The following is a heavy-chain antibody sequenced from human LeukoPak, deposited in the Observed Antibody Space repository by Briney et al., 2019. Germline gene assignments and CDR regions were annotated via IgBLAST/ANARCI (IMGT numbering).Heavy chain of an antibody. D-gene: IGHD3-3*01. Sequence: PGGSLRLSCAASGFTFSSYAMSWVRQAPGKGLEWVSAISGSGGSTYYADSVKGRFTISRDNSKNTLYLQTNSLRAEDTAVYYCAKAPRITIFGVVIIVGYYFDYWGQGTLVTVSS. CDR3: AKAPRITIFGVVIIVGYYFDY. CDR2: ISGSGGST. CDR1: GFTFSSYA. J-gene: IGHJ4*02. V-gene: IGHV3-23*01.